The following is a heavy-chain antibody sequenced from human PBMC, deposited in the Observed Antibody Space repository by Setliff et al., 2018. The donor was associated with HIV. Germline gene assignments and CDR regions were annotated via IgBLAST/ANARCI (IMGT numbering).Heavy chain of an antibody. CDR3: ARGVLRFFGDYMDV. CDR2: IIPMFGTA. Sequence: KISCKASGVAFSTYALSWVRQAPGQGLEWMGGIIPMFGTANYAQKFQGRVMISADESTRTTYMELSSLKSEDTAVYYCARGVLRFFGDYMDVWGKGTTVTV. CDR1: GVAFSTYA. J-gene: IGHJ6*03. V-gene: IGHV1-69*01. D-gene: IGHD3-3*01.